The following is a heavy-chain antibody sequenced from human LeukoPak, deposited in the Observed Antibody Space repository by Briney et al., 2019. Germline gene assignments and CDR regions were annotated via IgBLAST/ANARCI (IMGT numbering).Heavy chain of an antibody. D-gene: IGHD2-15*01. CDR1: GFTFSSYA. V-gene: IGHV3-30-3*01. Sequence: GGSLRLSCAASGFTFSSYAMHWVRQAPGKRLEWVAVISYDGSNKYYADSVKGRFTISRDNSKNTLYMQMNSLRAEDTAVYYCARGTHIVVVVDYGMDVWGQGTTVTVSS. J-gene: IGHJ6*02. CDR2: ISYDGSNK. CDR3: ARGTHIVVVVDYGMDV.